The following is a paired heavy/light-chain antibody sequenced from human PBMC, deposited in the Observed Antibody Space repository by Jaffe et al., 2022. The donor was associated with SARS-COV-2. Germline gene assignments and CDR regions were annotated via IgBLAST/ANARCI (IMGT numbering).Heavy chain of an antibody. CDR2: IYYSGET. CDR1: GGSISSTSYY. V-gene: IGHV4-39*01. D-gene: IGHD2-2*01. Sequence: QLQLQESGPGLVKPSETLSLTCAVSGGSISSTSYYWAWIRQPPGKGLEWIGNIYYSGETYYNPSLKSRVSISVDTSKNQFSLRLGSVTAADTAVFYCARLFKYRLLAATMGWFDPWGQGTLVTVSS. CDR3: ARLFKYRLLAATMGWFDP. J-gene: IGHJ5*02.
Light chain of an antibody. CDR3: TSYAGSNNLV. CDR1: SSDVGGYKY. J-gene: IGLJ3*02. Sequence: QSALTQPPSASGSPGQSVTISCTGTSSDVGGYKYVSWYQQHAGKAPKVMIYEINKRPSGVPDRFSGSKSGNTASLTVSGLQAEDEADYYCTSYAGSNNLVFGGGTKLTVL. V-gene: IGLV2-8*01. CDR2: EIN.